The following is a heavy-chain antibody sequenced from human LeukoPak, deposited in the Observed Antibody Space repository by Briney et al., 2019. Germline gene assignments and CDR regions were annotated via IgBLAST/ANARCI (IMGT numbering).Heavy chain of an antibody. V-gene: IGHV3-74*01. CDR1: GFTFSSYW. J-gene: IGHJ4*02. Sequence: GGSLRLSCAASGFTFSSYWMHWVRQAPGKGLVWVSRIKSDGSSTSYADSVKGRLTISRDNAKNSLYLQMNSLRAEDTAVYYCARGAYYYEDWGQGTLVTVSS. D-gene: IGHD3-22*01. CDR3: ARGAYYYED. CDR2: IKSDGSST.